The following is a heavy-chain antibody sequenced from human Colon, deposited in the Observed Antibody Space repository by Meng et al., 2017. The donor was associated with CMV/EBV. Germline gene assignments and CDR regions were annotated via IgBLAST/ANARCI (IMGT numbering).Heavy chain of an antibody. CDR3: VTGTTGYFDL. Sequence: GVLKISCSASGFPIVSHYMAWVRQAPGKGLEWVSLIYAVGTPYYADSVKGRFTISRDNDKNIIDLQMSSLTADDTAIYYCVTGTTGYFDLWGQGTLVTVSS. D-gene: IGHD1-7*01. CDR1: GFPIVSHY. J-gene: IGHJ4*02. V-gene: IGHV3-53*01. CDR2: IYAVGTP.